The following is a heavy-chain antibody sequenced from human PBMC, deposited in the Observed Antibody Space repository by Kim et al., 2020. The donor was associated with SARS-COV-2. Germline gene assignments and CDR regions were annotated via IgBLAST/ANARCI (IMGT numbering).Heavy chain of an antibody. J-gene: IGHJ3*02. CDR2: IYYSGST. V-gene: IGHV4-31*03. D-gene: IGHD3-22*01. CDR1: GGSISSCGYY. CDR3: ARAQITMIVVDAFDI. Sequence: SETLSLTCTVSGGSISSCGYYWSWIRQHPGKGLDWIGYIYYSGSTYYNPSLKSRVTISVDTSKNQFSLKLSSVTAADTAVYYCARAQITMIVVDAFDIWGQGTMVTVSS.